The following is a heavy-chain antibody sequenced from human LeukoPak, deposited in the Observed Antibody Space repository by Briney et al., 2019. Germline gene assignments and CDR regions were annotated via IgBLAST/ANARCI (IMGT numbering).Heavy chain of an antibody. J-gene: IGHJ5*02. V-gene: IGHV1-69*13. CDR3: ASLGPLINPSITMIVVAERENWFDP. CDR1: GGTFSSYA. D-gene: IGHD3-22*01. Sequence: GGSVKVSCKASGGTFSSYAISWVRQAPGQGLEWMGGIIPIFGTANYAQKFQGRVTVTADESTSTAYMELSSLRSEDTAVYYCASLGPLINPSITMIVVAERENWFDPWGQGTLVTVSS. CDR2: IIPIFGTA.